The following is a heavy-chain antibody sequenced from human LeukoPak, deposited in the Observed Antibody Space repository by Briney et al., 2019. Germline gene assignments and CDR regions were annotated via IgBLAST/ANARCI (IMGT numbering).Heavy chain of an antibody. CDR1: GGSISSSSYY. J-gene: IGHJ3*02. CDR3: ARHQDGTGGLI. V-gene: IGHV4-39*01. Sequence: PSETLSLTCTVSGGSISSSSYYWGWIRQPPGKGLEWIGSIYYSGSTYYNPSLKSRVTISVDTSKNQFSLKLSSVTAADTAVYYCARHQDGTGGLIWGQGTMVTVSS. CDR2: IYYSGST. D-gene: IGHD1-1*01.